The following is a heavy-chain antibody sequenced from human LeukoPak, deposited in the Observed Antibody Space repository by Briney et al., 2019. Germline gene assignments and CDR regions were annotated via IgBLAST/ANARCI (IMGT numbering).Heavy chain of an antibody. V-gene: IGHV4-61*01. CDR2: IYYSGRT. D-gene: IGHD4-17*01. CDR3: ARCNDDSGAFDT. J-gene: IGHJ3*02. CDR1: GGAVSSVSYY. Sequence: SETLSHTCTVSGGAVSSVSYYWSWIRHPPGKGLEWIGYIYYSGRTNNNPSLKSRVTIPVDTSKMQFSLKLTSETAADTAVYYCARCNDDSGAFDTWGQGTMVTVFS.